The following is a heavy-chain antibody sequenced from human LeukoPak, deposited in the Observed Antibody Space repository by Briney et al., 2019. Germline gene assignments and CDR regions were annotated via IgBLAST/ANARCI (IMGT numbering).Heavy chain of an antibody. Sequence: SETLSPTCTVSGGSISSYYWSWIRQPPGKGLEWIGYIYYSGSTNYNPSLKSRATISVDTSKNQFSLKLSSVTAADTGVYYCARTPLGYCSGGSCYGVDYYYYYMDVWGKGTTVTVSS. J-gene: IGHJ6*03. V-gene: IGHV4-59*01. D-gene: IGHD2-15*01. CDR1: GGSISSYY. CDR3: ARTPLGYCSGGSCYGVDYYYYYMDV. CDR2: IYYSGST.